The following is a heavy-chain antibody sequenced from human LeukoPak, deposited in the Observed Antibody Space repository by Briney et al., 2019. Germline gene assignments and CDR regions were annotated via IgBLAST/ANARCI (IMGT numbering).Heavy chain of an antibody. D-gene: IGHD6-13*01. CDR3: AISYSSSWYTFDY. CDR1: GGSIGSGSSY. J-gene: IGHJ4*02. Sequence: SETLSLTCTVSGGSIGSGSSYWGWIRQPPGKGLEWIGSIYYSGSTYYNPSLKSRVTISVDTSKNQFSLKLNSVTAADTAVYYCAISYSSSWYTFDYWGQGTLVTVSS. CDR2: IYYSGST. V-gene: IGHV4-39*01.